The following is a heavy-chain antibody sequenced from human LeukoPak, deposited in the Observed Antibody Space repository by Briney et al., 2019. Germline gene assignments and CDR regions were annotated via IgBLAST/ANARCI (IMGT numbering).Heavy chain of an antibody. D-gene: IGHD1-1*01. V-gene: IGHV1-69*05. CDR1: GGTFSSEA. CDR3: ARGETILNWFDP. J-gene: IGHJ5*02. CDR2: IIPIFGRA. Sequence: ASVKVSCRASGGTFSSEAFIWVRQAPGQGLEWMGGIIPIFGRADYAQKFQDIVTITTDESTSTVYMELSSLRSEDTAVYYCARGETILNWFDPWGQGTLVTVSS.